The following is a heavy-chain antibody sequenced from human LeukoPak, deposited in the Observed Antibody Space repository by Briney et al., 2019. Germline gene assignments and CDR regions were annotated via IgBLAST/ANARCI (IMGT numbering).Heavy chain of an antibody. Sequence: GGSLRLSCAASGFTFSSYWIHWVRQAPGKGLVWVSLINTGGSATYYADSVNGRFTISRDNAKNTLYLQINSLRAEDTAVYYCARDPTTTPRRFDHWGQGTLVTVSS. V-gene: IGHV3-74*01. CDR3: ARDPTTTPRRFDH. CDR1: GFTFSSYW. D-gene: IGHD1-1*01. CDR2: INTGGSAT. J-gene: IGHJ4*02.